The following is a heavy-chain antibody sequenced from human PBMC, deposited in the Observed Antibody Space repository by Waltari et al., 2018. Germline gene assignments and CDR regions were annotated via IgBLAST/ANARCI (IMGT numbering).Heavy chain of an antibody. CDR1: GITFKNYW. J-gene: IGHJ2*01. D-gene: IGHD2-2*01. Sequence: EVKLGVSGGGLVQPGGSLRLYCTAAGITFKNYWMSGVRQTPGKGMEWVANIRQDEGEKYYAVSVKGRFTMSRDNAKNSLYLQMNSLRAQDTAIYYCVRRASAIFDLWGRGSLVTVSS. CDR2: IRQDEGEK. V-gene: IGHV3-7*04. CDR3: VRRASAIFDL.